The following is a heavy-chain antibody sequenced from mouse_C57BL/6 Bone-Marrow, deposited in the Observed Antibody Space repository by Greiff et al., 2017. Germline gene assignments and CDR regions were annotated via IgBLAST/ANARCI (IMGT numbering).Heavy chain of an antibody. D-gene: IGHD2-4*01. CDR2: IRSKSNNYAT. CDR3: VRPRYDYDGFYAMDY. J-gene: IGHJ4*01. V-gene: IGHV10-1*01. Sequence: EVKLVESGGGLVQPKGSLKLSCAASGFSFNTYAMNWVRQAPGKGLEWVARIRSKSNNYATYYADSVKDRFTISRDDSESMLYLQMNNLKTEDTAMYYCVRPRYDYDGFYAMDYWGQGTSVTVSS. CDR1: GFSFNTYA.